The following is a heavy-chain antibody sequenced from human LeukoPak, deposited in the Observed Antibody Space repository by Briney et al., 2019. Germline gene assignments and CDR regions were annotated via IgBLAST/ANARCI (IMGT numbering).Heavy chain of an antibody. CDR3: AKNDGNIWQPHS. Sequence: GGSLRLSCSTSGFTFSNFVMQWDRQTPGKGLEYVSVISTDGSQYYPDSVKGRFTIFRDNSKNTLYLQMNSLRPEDTAIYYCAKNDGNIWQPHSWGQGTLVTVSS. J-gene: IGHJ4*02. CDR2: ISTDGSQ. V-gene: IGHV3-64D*06. CDR1: GFTFSNFV.